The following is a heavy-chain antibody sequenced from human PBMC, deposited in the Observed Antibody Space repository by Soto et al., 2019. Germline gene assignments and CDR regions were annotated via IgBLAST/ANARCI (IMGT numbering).Heavy chain of an antibody. J-gene: IGHJ3*02. V-gene: IGHV4-59*08. D-gene: IGHD3-16*02. Sequence: LVILSLTCTVSGGSIISYYWSWIRQPTGKGLEWIGYIYYSGSTNYNPSLKSRVTISVDTSKNQFSLKLSSVTAADTAVYYCATLRGYDYIWGSYRFGLDAFDIWGQGTMVTVSS. CDR1: GGSIISYY. CDR2: IYYSGST. CDR3: ATLRGYDYIWGSYRFGLDAFDI.